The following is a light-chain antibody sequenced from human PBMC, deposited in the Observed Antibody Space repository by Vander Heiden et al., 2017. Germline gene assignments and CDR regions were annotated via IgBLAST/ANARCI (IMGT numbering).Light chain of an antibody. V-gene: IGLV3-1*01. Sequence: SSELTQPPSVSVPPGQAASITCPGDQLGDKFVSWDQHKPGQPPFLVMYQDRRRPSGIPDRFAASHAGNTATLTIGDIQAMDEADYYCQAWDSSILYVFGSGTKVTVL. CDR1: QLGDKF. CDR3: QAWDSSILYV. J-gene: IGLJ1*01. CDR2: QDR.